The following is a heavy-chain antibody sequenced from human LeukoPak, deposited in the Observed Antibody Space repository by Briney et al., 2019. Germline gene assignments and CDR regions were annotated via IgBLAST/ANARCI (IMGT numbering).Heavy chain of an antibody. J-gene: IGHJ6*02. CDR2: IYYSGST. CDR3: AREAIAATTYGMDV. V-gene: IGHV4-31*03. CDR1: GGSISSGGYY. D-gene: IGHD6-6*01. Sequence: SETLSLTCTVSGGSISSGGYYWSWLRQHPGKGLEWIGYIYYSGSTYYNPSLKSRVTISVDTSKNQFSLKLSSVTAADTAVYYCAREAIAATTYGMDVWGQGTTVTVSS.